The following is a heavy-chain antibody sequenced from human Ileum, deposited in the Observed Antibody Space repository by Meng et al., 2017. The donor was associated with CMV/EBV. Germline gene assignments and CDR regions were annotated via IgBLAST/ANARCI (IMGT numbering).Heavy chain of an antibody. D-gene: IGHD1-14*01. V-gene: IGHV3-69-1*01. Sequence: GESLKISCAASGFTFSDYYMSWIRQAPGKGLEWVAFISTTDIIYYADSVKGRFTISRDNAKNSLFLQMNSLRAEDTAVYYCAKNRNDAMDVWGQGTTVTVSS. CDR3: AKNRNDAMDV. CDR1: GFTFSDYY. CDR2: ISTTDII. J-gene: IGHJ6*02.